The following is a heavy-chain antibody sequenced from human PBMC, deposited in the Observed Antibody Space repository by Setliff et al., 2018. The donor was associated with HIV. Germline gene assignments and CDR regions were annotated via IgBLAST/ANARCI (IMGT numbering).Heavy chain of an antibody. J-gene: IGHJ6*03. Sequence: SEPLSLTCTVSGGSISSYYWSWIRQPPGKGLEWIGYIYYSGSTNYNPSLKSRVTISVDTSKNQFSLKLSSVTAADTAVYYCARGRRSTSSYYYYYYMDVWGKGTTVTVSS. CDR3: ARGRRSTSSYYYYYYMDV. CDR2: IYYSGST. D-gene: IGHD2-2*01. V-gene: IGHV4-59*01. CDR1: GGSISSYY.